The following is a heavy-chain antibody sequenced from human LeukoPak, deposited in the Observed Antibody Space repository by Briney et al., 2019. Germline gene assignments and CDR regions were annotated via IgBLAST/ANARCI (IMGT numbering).Heavy chain of an antibody. CDR1: GGSISSGGYY. Sequence: SSETLSLTCTVSGGSISSGGYYWSWIRQHPGKGLEWIGYIYYSGSTYYNPSLKSRVTISVDTSKNQFSLKLSSVTAADTAVYYCARNEADRPYFDYWGQGTLVTVSS. V-gene: IGHV4-31*03. CDR3: ARNEADRPYFDY. CDR2: IYYSGST. D-gene: IGHD6-6*01. J-gene: IGHJ4*02.